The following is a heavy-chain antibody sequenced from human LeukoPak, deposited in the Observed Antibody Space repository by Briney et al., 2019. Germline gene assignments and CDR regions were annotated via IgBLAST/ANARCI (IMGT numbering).Heavy chain of an antibody. D-gene: IGHD5-18*01. CDR3: ARHTGGYGYYLGY. Sequence: GESLKISCKGSGYSFIDYWIGWVRQMPGKGLEWMGIIYPDDSDTRYSPSFQGQVTISADKSISTAHLQWSSLKASDTAIYYCARHTGGYGYYLGYWGQGTLVTVSS. V-gene: IGHV5-51*01. CDR1: GYSFIDYW. CDR2: IYPDDSDT. J-gene: IGHJ4*02.